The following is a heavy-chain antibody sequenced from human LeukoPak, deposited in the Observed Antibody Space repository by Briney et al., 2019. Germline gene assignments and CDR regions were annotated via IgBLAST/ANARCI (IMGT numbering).Heavy chain of an antibody. CDR2: INPNSGGT. J-gene: IGHJ5*02. CDR1: GYTFTGYY. D-gene: IGHD6-19*01. CDR3: AREGASIAVAGSGFDP. Sequence: ASVKVSCKASGYTFTGYYMHWVRQAPGQGLEWMGWINPNSGGTNYAQKFQGRVTMTRDTSISTAYMELSRLRSDDTAVYYCAREGASIAVAGSGFDPWGQGTLVTVSS. V-gene: IGHV1-2*02.